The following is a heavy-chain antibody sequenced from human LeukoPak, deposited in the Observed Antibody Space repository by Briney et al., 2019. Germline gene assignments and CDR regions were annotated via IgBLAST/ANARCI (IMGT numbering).Heavy chain of an antibody. J-gene: IGHJ4*02. V-gene: IGHV4-34*03. D-gene: IGHD3-16*01. Sequence: SETLSLTCAVYGGSFSDYYWNWIRQPPGKGLEWIGEINHSESTNYNPSLKSRVTISVDTSKNQFSLELTSVTAADTAVYYCAWTYYDYVWGSFHAQVDYWGQGTLVTVSS. CDR1: GGSFSDYY. CDR2: INHSEST. CDR3: AWTYYDYVWGSFHAQVDY.